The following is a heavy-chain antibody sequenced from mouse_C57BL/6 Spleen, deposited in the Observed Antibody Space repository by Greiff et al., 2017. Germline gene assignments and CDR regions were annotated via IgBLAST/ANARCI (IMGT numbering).Heavy chain of an antibody. CDR2: INPGSGGT. J-gene: IGHJ2*01. Sequence: QVQLQQSGAELVRPGTSVKVSCKASGYAFTNYLIEWVKQRPGQGLEGIGVINPGSGGTNYNEKFKGKATLTADKSSSTAYMQLSSLTSEDSAVYFCARKGSSGYWGQGTTLTVSS. CDR3: ARKGSSGY. CDR1: GYAFTNYL. D-gene: IGHD3-2*02. V-gene: IGHV1-54*01.